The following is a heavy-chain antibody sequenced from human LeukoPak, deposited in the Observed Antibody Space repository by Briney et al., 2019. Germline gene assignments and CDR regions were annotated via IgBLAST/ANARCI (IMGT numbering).Heavy chain of an antibody. CDR2: ISSRSNYI. J-gene: IGHJ6*02. CDR1: GFTFSRYS. V-gene: IGHV3-21*01. D-gene: IGHD4-17*01. CDR3: ARDTSTVTSYGMDV. Sequence: PGGSLKLSCAPSGFTFSRYSMNWVRQAPGKGLGWVSSISSRSNYIYYPDSVKGRFTISRDNAKNSLYLQMNSLRAEDTAVYYCARDTSTVTSYGMDVWGQGTTVTVSS.